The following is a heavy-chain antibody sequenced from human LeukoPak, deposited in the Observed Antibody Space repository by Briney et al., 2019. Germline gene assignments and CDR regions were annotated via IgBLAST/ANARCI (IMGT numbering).Heavy chain of an antibody. D-gene: IGHD3-10*01. CDR3: ARVGSHDAFDT. V-gene: IGHV3-21*01. Sequence: GGSLRLSCAASGFTFSSYSMNWVRQAPGKGLEWVSSISSSSSYIYYADSVKGRFTISRDNAKNSLYLQMNSLRAEDTAVYYCARVGSHDAFDTWGQGTMVTVSS. CDR2: ISSSSSYI. CDR1: GFTFSSYS. J-gene: IGHJ3*02.